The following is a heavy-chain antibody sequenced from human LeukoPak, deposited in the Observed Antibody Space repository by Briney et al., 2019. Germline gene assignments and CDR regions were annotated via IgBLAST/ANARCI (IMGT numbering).Heavy chain of an antibody. CDR1: GFTFGDYA. J-gene: IGHJ3*02. CDR3: ARVVVVPAAEGTRQAGAGRRGAFDI. CDR2: IRSKAYGVTT. Sequence: GGSLRLSCTASGFTFGDYAMSWFRQAPGKGLEWVGFIRSKAYGVTTEYAASVKGRFTISRDDSKSIAYLQMNSLKTKDTAVYYCARVVVVPAAEGTRQAGAGRRGAFDIWGQGTMVTVSS. D-gene: IGHD2-2*01. V-gene: IGHV3-49*03.